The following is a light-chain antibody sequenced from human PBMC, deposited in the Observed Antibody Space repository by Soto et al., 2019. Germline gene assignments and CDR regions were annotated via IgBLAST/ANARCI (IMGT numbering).Light chain of an antibody. CDR1: QSVSGY. V-gene: IGKV3-11*01. CDR2: DTS. CDR3: QQRSNWPLT. Sequence: EIVLTQSPATPSLSPGERATLSSRASQSVSGYLAWYQQKPGQAPRLLIYDTSNRATGIPARFSGSGSGTDFTLTISSLEPEDFAVYYCQQRSNWPLTFGGGTKVEIK. J-gene: IGKJ4*01.